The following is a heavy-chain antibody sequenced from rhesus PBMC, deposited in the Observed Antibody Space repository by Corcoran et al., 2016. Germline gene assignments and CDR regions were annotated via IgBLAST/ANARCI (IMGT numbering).Heavy chain of an antibody. CDR3: AIDCGGIYCHTFNRFDV. CDR2: IPGSGGST. V-gene: IGHV4-173*01. J-gene: IGHJ5-1*01. CDR1: GGSISSNY. Sequence: QLQLQESGPGLVKPSETLSLTCAVSGGSISSNYWSWIRQPPGQGLEWMGRIPGSGGSTDSTPSLQSRVTISTVTSKNQFSLNLISVTAADTAVYYCAIDCGGIYCHTFNRFDVWGPGVLVTVSS. D-gene: IGHD2-27*01.